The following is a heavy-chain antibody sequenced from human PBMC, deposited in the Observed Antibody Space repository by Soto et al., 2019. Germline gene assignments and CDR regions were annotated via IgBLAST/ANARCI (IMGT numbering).Heavy chain of an antibody. CDR1: GFTFSSYA. CDR2: ITENGGDT. V-gene: IGHV3-23*01. J-gene: IGHJ6*02. Sequence: GGSLRLSCAASGFTFSSYAMTLVRQAPGKGLEWVSAITENGGDTYYADSVKGGFTISRDNSKNTLYLEMNSLRAEDRAVFYCAKGRNGVDVWGQGTTVTVSS. CDR3: AKGRNGVDV.